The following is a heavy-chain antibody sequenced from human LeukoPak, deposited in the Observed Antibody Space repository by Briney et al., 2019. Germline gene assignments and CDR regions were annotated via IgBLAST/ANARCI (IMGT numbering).Heavy chain of an antibody. Sequence: PGGSLRLPCAASGFTFSSYAMSWVRQAPGKGLEWVSAISGSGGSTYYADSVKGRFTISRDNSKNTLYLQMNSLRAEDTAVYYCAKDHAAYYDSSGYAGPTWFDPWGQGTLVTVSS. CDR2: ISGSGGST. CDR1: GFTFSSYA. CDR3: AKDHAAYYDSSGYAGPTWFDP. V-gene: IGHV3-23*01. D-gene: IGHD3-22*01. J-gene: IGHJ5*02.